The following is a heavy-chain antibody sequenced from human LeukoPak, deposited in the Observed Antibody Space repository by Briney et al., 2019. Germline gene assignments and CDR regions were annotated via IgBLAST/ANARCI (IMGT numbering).Heavy chain of an antibody. CDR2: IYSGGST. D-gene: IGHD2-2*01. Sequence: GGSLRLSCAASGFTVSSNYMSWVRQAPGKGLEWVSVIYSGGSTYYADSVKGRFTISRDNSKNTLYLQMNSLRAEDTAVYYCARDWWEDIVVVPAAKAPSWGQGTLVTVSS. CDR1: GFTVSSNY. J-gene: IGHJ4*02. V-gene: IGHV3-53*05. CDR3: ARDWWEDIVVVPAAKAPS.